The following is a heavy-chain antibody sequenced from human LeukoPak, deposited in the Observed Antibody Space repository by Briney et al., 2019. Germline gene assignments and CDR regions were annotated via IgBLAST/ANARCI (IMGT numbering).Heavy chain of an antibody. D-gene: IGHD2-2*01. CDR2: IYYSGST. Sequence: SETLSLTCTVSGGSISSSSYYWGWIRQPPGKGLEWIGSIYYSGSTYYNPSLKSRVTISVDTSKNQFSLKLSSVTAADTVVYYCATLTVVPAATGDYWGQGTLVTVSS. J-gene: IGHJ4*02. CDR1: GGSISSSSYY. V-gene: IGHV4-39*01. CDR3: ATLTVVPAATGDY.